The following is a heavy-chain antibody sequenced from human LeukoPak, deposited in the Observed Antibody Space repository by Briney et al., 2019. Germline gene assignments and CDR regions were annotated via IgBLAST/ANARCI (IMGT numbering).Heavy chain of an antibody. D-gene: IGHD2-21*01. V-gene: IGHV3-33*01. CDR2: IWYDGSNK. Sequence: SGGSLRLSCAASGFTFSSYGMHWVRQAPGKGLEWVAVIWYDGSNKYYADSVKGRFTISRDNSKNTLYLQMNSLRAEDTAVYYCAREGLWYPSSHAFDIWGQGTMVTVSS. CDR3: AREGLWYPSSHAFDI. CDR1: GFTFSSYG. J-gene: IGHJ3*02.